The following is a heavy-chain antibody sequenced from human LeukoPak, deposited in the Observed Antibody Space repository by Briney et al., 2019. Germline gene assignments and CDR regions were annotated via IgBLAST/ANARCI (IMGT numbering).Heavy chain of an antibody. J-gene: IGHJ5*02. CDR3: ARGGYYDSSGYRYNWFDP. D-gene: IGHD3-22*01. Sequence: ASVKVSCKASGYTFTGYYIHWVRPAPGQGLEWMGWINPNSGGTNYVQKFKGWVTMTRDTSISTAYMELSRLRSDDTAVYYCARGGYYDSSGYRYNWFDPWGQGTLATVSS. V-gene: IGHV1-2*04. CDR2: INPNSGGT. CDR1: GYTFTGYY.